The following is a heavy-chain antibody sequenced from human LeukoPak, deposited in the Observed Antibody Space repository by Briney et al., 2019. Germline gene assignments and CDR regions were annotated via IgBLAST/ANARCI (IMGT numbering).Heavy chain of an antibody. CDR3: AREGSGWSAEYFQH. Sequence: KVSCKASGYTFTSYDINWVRQATGQGLEWMGWMNPNSGNTGYAQKFQGRVTMTRNTSISTAYMELSSLRSEDTAVYYCAREGSGWSAEYFQHWGQGTLVTVSS. CDR1: GYTFTSYD. J-gene: IGHJ1*01. CDR2: MNPNSGNT. V-gene: IGHV1-8*01. D-gene: IGHD6-13*01.